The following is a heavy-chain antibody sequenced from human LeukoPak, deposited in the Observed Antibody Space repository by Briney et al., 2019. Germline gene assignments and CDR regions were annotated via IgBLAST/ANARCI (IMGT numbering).Heavy chain of an antibody. J-gene: IGHJ4*02. Sequence: GGSLRLSCAASGFTFSGSAMHWVRQASGKGLEWVGRIRSKANSYATAYAASVKGRFTISRDDSKNTAYLQMNSLKTEDTAVYYCAKGGSTSPNGINDYWGQGTLVTVSS. CDR1: GFTFSGSA. CDR3: AKGGSTSPNGINDY. V-gene: IGHV3-73*01. CDR2: IRSKANSYAT. D-gene: IGHD2-2*01.